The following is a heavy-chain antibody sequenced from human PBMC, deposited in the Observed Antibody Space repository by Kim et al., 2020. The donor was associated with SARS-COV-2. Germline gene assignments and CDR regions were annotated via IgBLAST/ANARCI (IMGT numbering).Heavy chain of an antibody. CDR2: IIPIFGTA. Sequence: SVKVSCKASGGTFSSYAISWVRQAPGQGLEWMGGIIPIFGTANYAQKFQGRVTITADESTSTAYMELSSLRSEDTAVYYCARVNRGSSPLPDILYYYYGMDVWGQGTTVTVSS. CDR1: GGTFSSYA. CDR3: ARVNRGSSPLPDILYYYYGMDV. D-gene: IGHD6-13*01. V-gene: IGHV1-69*13. J-gene: IGHJ6*02.